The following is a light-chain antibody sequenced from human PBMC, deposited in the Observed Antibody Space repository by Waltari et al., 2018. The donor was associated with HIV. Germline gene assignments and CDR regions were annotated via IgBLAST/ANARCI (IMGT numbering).Light chain of an antibody. CDR3: QQYGSSRLT. Sequence: EIVLTQSPGTLSLSPGERATLSCRASQSVSSSYLAWYQQKPGQAPRLLIYGASSRATGIPDRFSGSGSGTDFTLTISRLEPEDFAVYYCQQYGSSRLTFGGGTKVAIK. V-gene: IGKV3-20*01. CDR2: GAS. CDR1: QSVSSSY. J-gene: IGKJ4*01.